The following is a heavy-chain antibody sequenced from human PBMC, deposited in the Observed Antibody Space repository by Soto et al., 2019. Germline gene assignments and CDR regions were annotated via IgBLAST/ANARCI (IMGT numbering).Heavy chain of an antibody. J-gene: IGHJ6*03. CDR1: GFTFSNYW. CDR2: INSDGSVS. Sequence: EVKLVESGGGLAQPGGSLRLSCAASGFTFSNYWMYWVRQAPGQGLVWVSRINSDGSVSRYADSVKGRLTISRDNVKNTLYLQMNGLRVEDTAVYYCARGDCVGGSCYSLAGSFYYYMDVWGKGTTVTVFS. V-gene: IGHV3-74*01. CDR3: ARGDCVGGSCYSLAGSFYYYMDV. D-gene: IGHD2-15*01.